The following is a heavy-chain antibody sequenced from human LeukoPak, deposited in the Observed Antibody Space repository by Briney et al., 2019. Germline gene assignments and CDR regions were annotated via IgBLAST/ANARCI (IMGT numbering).Heavy chain of an antibody. V-gene: IGHV4-30-4*08. Sequence: SETLSLTCTVSGGSISSGDYYWSWIRQPPGKGLEWIGYIYYSGSTYYNPSLKSRVTISVDTSKNQFSLKLSSVTAADTAVSYCARASWNWWFDPWGQGTLVTVSS. CDR3: ARASWNWWFDP. CDR2: IYYSGST. CDR1: GGSISSGDYY. D-gene: IGHD1-7*01. J-gene: IGHJ5*02.